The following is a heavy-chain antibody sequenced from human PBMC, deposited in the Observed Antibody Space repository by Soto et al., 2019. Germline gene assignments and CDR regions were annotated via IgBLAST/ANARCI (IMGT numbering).Heavy chain of an antibody. CDR2: IVWNSGSV. CDR3: AKGTYYASGSYYIDY. CDR1: GFTFSSYA. J-gene: IGHJ4*02. V-gene: IGHV3-9*01. Sequence: EVQLLESGGGLVQPGGSLRLSCAASGFTFSSYAMSWVRQAPGKGLEWVSGIVWNSGSVGYADFVKGRFTISRDNAKNSLYLQMNSLRVEDTALYYCAKGTYYASGSYYIDYWGQGTLVTVSS. D-gene: IGHD3-10*01.